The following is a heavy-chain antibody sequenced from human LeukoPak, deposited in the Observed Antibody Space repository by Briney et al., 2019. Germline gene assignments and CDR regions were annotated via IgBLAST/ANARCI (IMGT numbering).Heavy chain of an antibody. D-gene: IGHD1-1*01. J-gene: IGHJ4*02. CDR2: ISNSGRS. Sequence: SETLSLTCTVSGGSISSGGYFWSWIRQHPGQGLEWVGYISNSGRSSSNSSLKSRVTLSVDTSKNQFSLKLSSVTAADTAVYYCARADNWNAFEYWGQRTLVPVSS. CDR3: ARADNWNAFEY. CDR1: GGSISSGGYF. V-gene: IGHV4-31*03.